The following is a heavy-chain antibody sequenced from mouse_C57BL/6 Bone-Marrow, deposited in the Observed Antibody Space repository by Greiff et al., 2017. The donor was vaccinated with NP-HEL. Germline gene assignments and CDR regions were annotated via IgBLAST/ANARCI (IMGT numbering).Heavy chain of an antibody. CDR1: GYTFTDYN. D-gene: IGHD1-1*02. Sequence: EVQLQQSGPELVKPGASVKIPCKASGYTFTDYNMDWVKQSHGKSLEWIGDINTNNGGTIYNQKFKGKATLTVDKSSSTAYMELRSLTSEDTAVYYCASRLPMGAMDYWGQGTSVTVSS. V-gene: IGHV1-18*01. J-gene: IGHJ4*01. CDR2: INTNNGGT. CDR3: ASRLPMGAMDY.